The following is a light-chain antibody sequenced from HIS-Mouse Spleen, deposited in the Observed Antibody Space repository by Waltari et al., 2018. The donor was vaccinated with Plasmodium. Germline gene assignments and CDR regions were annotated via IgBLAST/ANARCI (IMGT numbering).Light chain of an antibody. J-gene: IGLJ2*01. CDR3: QVWDSSTVV. CDR2: RVS. V-gene: IGLV3-9*01. Sequence: SYELTQPLSVSVALRQTASITCGGNNIGSNNVHWYQPTPGQAPVLVIYRVSNRPSGIPERFSGSNSGNTATLTISRAQAGDEADYYCQVWDSSTVVFGGGTKLTVL. CDR1: NIGSNN.